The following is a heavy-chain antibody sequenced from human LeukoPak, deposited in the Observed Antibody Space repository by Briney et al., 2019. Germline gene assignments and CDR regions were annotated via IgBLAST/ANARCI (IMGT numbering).Heavy chain of an antibody. CDR2: IYYSGST. J-gene: IGHJ4*02. D-gene: IGHD5-24*01. V-gene: IGHV4-59*01. CDR1: GGSISSYY. Sequence: SETLSLTCTVSGGSISSYYWSWIRQPPGKGLEWIGYIYYSGSTNYNPSLKSRVTISVDTSKDQFSLKLSSVTAADTAVYYCANRRDGLDYWGQGTLLTVSS. CDR3: ANRRDGLDY.